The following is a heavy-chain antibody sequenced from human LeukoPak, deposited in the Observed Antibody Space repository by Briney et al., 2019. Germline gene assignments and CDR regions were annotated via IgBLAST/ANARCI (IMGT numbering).Heavy chain of an antibody. J-gene: IGHJ4*02. Sequence: SETLSLTCSVSGASMSYEYWSWLRQPPGKGLEWIGYIYYSGSTNYNPSLKSRVTISVDTSKNQFSLKLSSVTAADTAVYYCARIVAPTIGGKYYFDYWGQGTLVTVSS. D-gene: IGHD6-6*01. CDR3: ARIVAPTIGGKYYFDY. CDR2: IYYSGST. V-gene: IGHV4-59*01. CDR1: GASMSYEY.